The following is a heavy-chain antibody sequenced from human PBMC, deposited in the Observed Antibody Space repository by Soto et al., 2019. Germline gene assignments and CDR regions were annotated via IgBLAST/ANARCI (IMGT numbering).Heavy chain of an antibody. CDR2: IIPIFGTA. Sequence: QVQLVQSGAEVKKPGSSVKVSCKASGGTFSSYAISWVRQAPGQGLEWMGGIIPIFGTANYAQKFQGRVTITADESTSTGYMELSSLRSEDTAVYYWARGRWVRKGLDYYDSSGVAPWGQGTLVTVSS. V-gene: IGHV1-69*12. CDR3: ARGRWVRKGLDYYDSSGVAP. CDR1: GGTFSSYA. D-gene: IGHD3-22*01. J-gene: IGHJ5*02.